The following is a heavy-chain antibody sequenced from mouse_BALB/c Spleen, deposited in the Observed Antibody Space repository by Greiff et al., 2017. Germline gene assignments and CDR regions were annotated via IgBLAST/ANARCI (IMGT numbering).Heavy chain of an antibody. Sequence: QVQLQQSGAELVMPGASVKMSCKASGYTFTDYWMHWVKQRPGQGLEWIGAIDTSDSYTSYNQKFKGKATLTVDESSSTAYMQLSSLTSEDSAVYYCARWDGNSYWGQGTTLTVSS. CDR1: GYTFTDYW. CDR2: IDTSDSYT. CDR3: ARWDGNSY. J-gene: IGHJ2*01. D-gene: IGHD2-1*01. V-gene: IGHV1-69*01.